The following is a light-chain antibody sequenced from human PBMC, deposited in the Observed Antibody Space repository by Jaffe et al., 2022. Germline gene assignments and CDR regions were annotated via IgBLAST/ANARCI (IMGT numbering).Light chain of an antibody. J-gene: IGLJ1*01. V-gene: IGLV2-8*01. CDR1: SSDVGGYNY. Sequence: QSALTQPPSASGSPGQSVTISCTGTSSDVGGYNYVSWYQQHPGKAPKLMIHEVSKRPSGVPDRFSGSKSGNTASLTVSGLLPEDEADYYCSSYAGSNKVFGTGTKVTVL. CDR3: SSYAGSNKV. CDR2: EVS.